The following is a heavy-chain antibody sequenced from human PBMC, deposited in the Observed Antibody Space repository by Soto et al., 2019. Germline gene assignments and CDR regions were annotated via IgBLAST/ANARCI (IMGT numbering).Heavy chain of an antibody. V-gene: IGHV3-33*01. D-gene: IGHD6-13*01. CDR3: ARGEPGYSSSWPPYYYYGMDV. CDR2: IWYDGSNK. Sequence: GGSLRVSWAAAGFTFSSYGRRWARQAPGKGLEWVAVIWYDGSNKYYADSVKGRFTISRDNSKNTLYLQMNSLRAEDTAVYYCARGEPGYSSSWPPYYYYGMDVWGQGTTVTVSS. J-gene: IGHJ6*02. CDR1: GFTFSSYG.